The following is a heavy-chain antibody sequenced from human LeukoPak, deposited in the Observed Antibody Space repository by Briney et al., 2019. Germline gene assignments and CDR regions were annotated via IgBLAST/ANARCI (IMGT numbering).Heavy chain of an antibody. CDR2: ISSGSTAI. D-gene: IGHD3-22*01. CDR1: GFTFSSYS. V-gene: IGHV3-48*04. CDR3: AKDRFFYDSGSKAN. J-gene: IGHJ4*02. Sequence: GSLRLSCAASGFTFSSYSMNWVRQAPGKGLEWVSYISSGSTAIYYADSVKGRFTISRDNAKNSLYLQMNSLRVEDTAFYYCAKDRFFYDSGSKANWGQGTLVTVSS.